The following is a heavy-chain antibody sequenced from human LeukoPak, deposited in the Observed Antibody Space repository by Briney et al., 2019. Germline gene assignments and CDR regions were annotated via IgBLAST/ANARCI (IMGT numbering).Heavy chain of an antibody. Sequence: GGSLRLSCAASGFTFSSYGMHWVRQAPGKGLEWVAVISYDGSNKYYADSVKGRFTISRDNSKNTLYLQMNSLRAEDTAVYYCARDHPTVTKPNAFDIWGQGTMVTVSS. CDR1: GFTFSSYG. CDR2: ISYDGSNK. V-gene: IGHV3-30*03. CDR3: ARDHPTVTKPNAFDI. J-gene: IGHJ3*02. D-gene: IGHD4-17*01.